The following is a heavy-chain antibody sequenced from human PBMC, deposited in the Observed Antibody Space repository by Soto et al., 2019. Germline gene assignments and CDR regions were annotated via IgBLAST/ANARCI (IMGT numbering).Heavy chain of an antibody. J-gene: IGHJ3*02. D-gene: IGHD5-18*01. Sequence: SVKVSCKASGGTFSSYTISWVRQAPGQGLEWMGRIIPILGIANYAQKFQGRVTITADKSTSTAYMELSSLRSEDTAVYYCARKQRAFNAFDTWGQGKMVTVSS. CDR2: IIPILGIA. V-gene: IGHV1-69*02. CDR3: ARKQRAFNAFDT. CDR1: GGTFSSYT.